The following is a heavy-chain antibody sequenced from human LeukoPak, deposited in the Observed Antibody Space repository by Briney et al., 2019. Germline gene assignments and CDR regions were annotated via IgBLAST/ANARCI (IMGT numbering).Heavy chain of an antibody. J-gene: IGHJ6*02. D-gene: IGHD3-3*01. CDR1: GYTFTSYG. CDR3: ARDRADYDFWSGYYRGMDV. CDR2: ISAYNGNT. Sequence: ASVKVSCKASGYTFTSYGISWVRQAPGQGLEWMGWISAYNGNTNYAQKLQGRVTMTTDTSTSTAYMELRSLRSDDTAVYYCARDRADYDFWSGYYRGMDVWGQGTTVTVSS. V-gene: IGHV1-18*01.